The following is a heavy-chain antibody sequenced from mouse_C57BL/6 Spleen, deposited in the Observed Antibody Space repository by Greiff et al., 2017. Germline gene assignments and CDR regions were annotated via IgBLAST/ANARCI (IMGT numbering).Heavy chain of an antibody. V-gene: IGHV1-50*01. CDR3: ARGTMVTTGDY. J-gene: IGHJ2*01. D-gene: IGHD2-2*01. Sequence: QVQLQQPGAELVKPGASVKLSCKASGYTFTSYWMQWVKQRPGQGLEWIGEIDPSDSYTNYNQKFKGKPTLTVDTSSSTAYMQLSSLTSEDSAVYYCARGTMVTTGDYWGQGTTLTVSS. CDR1: GYTFTSYW. CDR2: IDPSDSYT.